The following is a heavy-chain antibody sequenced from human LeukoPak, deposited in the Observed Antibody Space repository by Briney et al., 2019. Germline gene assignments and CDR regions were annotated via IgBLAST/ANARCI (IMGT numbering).Heavy chain of an antibody. J-gene: IGHJ4*02. CDR1: GFTFSSYS. CDR2: ISSSSSYI. Sequence: GGSLRLSCAASGFTFSSYSMNWVRQAPGKGLEWVSSISSSSSYIYYADSVKGRFTISRDNSKNTLYLQMNSLRAEDTAVYYCAKREYYYDSSGYLAPDYWGQGTLVTVSS. CDR3: AKREYYYDSSGYLAPDY. V-gene: IGHV3-21*04. D-gene: IGHD3-22*01.